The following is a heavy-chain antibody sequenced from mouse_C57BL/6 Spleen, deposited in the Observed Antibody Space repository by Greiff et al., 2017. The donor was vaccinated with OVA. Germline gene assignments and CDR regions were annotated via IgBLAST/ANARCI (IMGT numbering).Heavy chain of an antibody. Sequence: EVKLVESGGGLVKPGGSLKLSCAASGFTFSSYTMSWVRQTPEKRLEWVATISGGGGNTYYPDSVKGRFTFTRDNATNTPYLQMSSLRSEDTALYYCARHNCGSSGWYFDVWGTGTTVTVSS. CDR3: ARHNCGSSGWYFDV. CDR1: GFTFSSYT. D-gene: IGHD1-1*01. J-gene: IGHJ1*03. CDR2: ISGGGGNT. V-gene: IGHV5-9*01.